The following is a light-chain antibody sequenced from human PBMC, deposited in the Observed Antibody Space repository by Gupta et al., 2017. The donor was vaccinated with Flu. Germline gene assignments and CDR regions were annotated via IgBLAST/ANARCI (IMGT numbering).Light chain of an antibody. V-gene: IGKV3-15*01. J-gene: IGKJ1*01. CDR3: LQDDNWPRT. Sequence: PATWPVSPGASATLSCSASQSAGSTLDWYQHKPGQAPRLLIYGASTRATGIPARFSGSGSGTEFTLTISSLQSEDIAIYYCLQDDNWPRTFGQGTKVEIK. CDR2: GAS. CDR1: QSAGST.